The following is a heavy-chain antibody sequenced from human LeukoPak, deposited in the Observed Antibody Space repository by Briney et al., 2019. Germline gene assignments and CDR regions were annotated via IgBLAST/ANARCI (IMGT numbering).Heavy chain of an antibody. Sequence: PGGSLRLSCAASGFTFSSYWMSWVRQAPGKGLDWVANIKQDGSEKYYVDSVKGRFTISRDNAKNSLYLQMNSLRAEDTAVYYCARSSRGVIIGPFDYWGQGTLVTVSS. CDR3: ARSSRGVIIGPFDY. D-gene: IGHD3-10*01. CDR2: IKQDGSEK. CDR1: GFTFSSYW. J-gene: IGHJ4*02. V-gene: IGHV3-7*01.